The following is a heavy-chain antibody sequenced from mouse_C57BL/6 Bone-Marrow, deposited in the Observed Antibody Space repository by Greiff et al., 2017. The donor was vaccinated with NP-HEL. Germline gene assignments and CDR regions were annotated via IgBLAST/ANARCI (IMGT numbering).Heavy chain of an antibody. Sequence: QVQLQQSGAELVKPGASVKLSCKASGYTFTEYTIHWVKQRSGQGLEWIGWFYPGSGRITYNEKFKDQATLTADKSSSTVYMDLSRLTSEDSAVYFCARHGDYFGSSYVYFDVWGTGTTVTVSS. V-gene: IGHV1-62-2*01. CDR1: GYTFTEYT. CDR3: ARHGDYFGSSYVYFDV. D-gene: IGHD1-1*01. CDR2: FYPGSGRI. J-gene: IGHJ1*03.